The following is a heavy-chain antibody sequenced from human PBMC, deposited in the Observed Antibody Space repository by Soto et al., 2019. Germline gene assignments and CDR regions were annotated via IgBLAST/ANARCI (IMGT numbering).Heavy chain of an antibody. D-gene: IGHD3-3*01. CDR3: ARDTSNYDFWSGYSRDAFDI. CDR1: GFTFSSYS. J-gene: IGHJ3*02. Sequence: GGSLRLSCAASGFTFSSYSMNWVRQAPGKGLEWVSYISSSSSTIYYADSVKGRFTISRDNAKNSLYLQMNSLRAEDTAVYYCARDTSNYDFWSGYSRDAFDIWGQGTMVPVSS. V-gene: IGHV3-48*01. CDR2: ISSSSSTI.